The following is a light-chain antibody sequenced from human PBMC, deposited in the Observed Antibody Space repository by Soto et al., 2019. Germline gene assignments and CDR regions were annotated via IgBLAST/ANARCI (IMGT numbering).Light chain of an antibody. CDR1: QSIGTF. J-gene: IGKJ1*01. CDR2: TSF. V-gene: IGKV1-39*01. Sequence: IQMTQSPSSLSASVGDRVSIPCRASQSIGTFLNWYQQKPGEAPNXXIHTSFTLYSGVPSRFSGTGSGTDFTLTISSLQPEDFATYFCQQAFSAEWTFGQGTKVDIK. CDR3: QQAFSAEWT.